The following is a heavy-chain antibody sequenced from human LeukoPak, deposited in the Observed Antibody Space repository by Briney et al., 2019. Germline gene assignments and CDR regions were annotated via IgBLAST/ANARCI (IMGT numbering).Heavy chain of an antibody. CDR1: GFTVSSNY. CDR2: IYSGGST. Sequence: GGSLRLSCAASGFTVSSNYMSWVRQAPGKGLEWVSVIYSGGSTYYADSVKGRFTISRDNSKNTLYLQMNSLRAEDTAVYYCARARSQVTTFPFEPWGQGTLVTVSS. D-gene: IGHD4-11*01. CDR3: ARARSQVTTFPFEP. J-gene: IGHJ5*02. V-gene: IGHV3-53*01.